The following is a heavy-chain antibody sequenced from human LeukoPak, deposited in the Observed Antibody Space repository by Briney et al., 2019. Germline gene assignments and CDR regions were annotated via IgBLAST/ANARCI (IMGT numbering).Heavy chain of an antibody. V-gene: IGHV3-30*03. CDR1: GFTFSSYS. CDR2: ISYDGSNK. D-gene: IGHD3-22*01. Sequence: GGSLRLSFAASGFTFSSYSMNWARRAPGKGREGGAVISYDGSNKYYADSVKGRFTISRDNSKNTLYLQMNSLRAEDTAVYYCATYYYYDSSGYHAFDIWGQGTMVTVSS. J-gene: IGHJ3*02. CDR3: ATYYYYDSSGYHAFDI.